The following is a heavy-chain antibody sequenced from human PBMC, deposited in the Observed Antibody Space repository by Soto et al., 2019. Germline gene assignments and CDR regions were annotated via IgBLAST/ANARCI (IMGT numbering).Heavy chain of an antibody. CDR2: IYYSGST. CDR3: ARRTVNIRTFYSGLKTHCFDY. CDR1: GGSISSSSYY. J-gene: IGHJ4*02. V-gene: IGHV4-39*01. D-gene: IGHD6-19*01. Sequence: QLQLQESGPGLVKPSETLSLTCAVSGGSISSSSYYWGWIRQPPGKGLEWIGSIYYSGSTYYTPSIQSRVDISVETSKNQFYLKLNSVTAADTAVYYCARRTVNIRTFYSGLKTHCFDYWGQGTLVTVSS.